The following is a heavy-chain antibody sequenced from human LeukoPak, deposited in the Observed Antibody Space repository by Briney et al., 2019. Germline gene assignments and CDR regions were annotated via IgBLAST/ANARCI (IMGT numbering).Heavy chain of an antibody. D-gene: IGHD6-6*01. V-gene: IGHV4-39*07. J-gene: IGHJ5*02. CDR1: GGSISSSSYY. CDR3: ARGLDPGEQLVT. CDR2: IYYSGST. Sequence: SETLSLTCTVSGGSISSSSYYWGWIRQPPGKGLEWIGSIYYSGSTYYNPSLKSRVTISVDTSKNQFSLKLSSVTAADTAVYYCARGLDPGEQLVTWGQGTLVTVSS.